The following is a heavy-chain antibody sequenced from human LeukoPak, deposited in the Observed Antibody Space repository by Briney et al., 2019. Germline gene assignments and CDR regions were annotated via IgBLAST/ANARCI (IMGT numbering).Heavy chain of an antibody. Sequence: KPSETLSLTCTVSGGSISSSSYYWGWIRQPPGKGLEWIGEINHGGLTKYNPSLKGRATFSVDASSSQFSLKLSSLTAADTAVYYCARVGSGGWGIYSYDYAFDVWGPGTTVTVPS. V-gene: IGHV4-39*01. CDR1: GGSISSSSYY. CDR3: ARVGSGGWGIYSYDYAFDV. J-gene: IGHJ6*02. D-gene: IGHD2-15*01. CDR2: INHGGLT.